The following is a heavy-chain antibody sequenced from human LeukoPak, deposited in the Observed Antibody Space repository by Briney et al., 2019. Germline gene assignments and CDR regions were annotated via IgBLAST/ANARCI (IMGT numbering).Heavy chain of an antibody. J-gene: IGHJ4*02. Sequence: GGSLRLSCAASGFTVSSNYMSWVRQAPGKGLEWVSAISGSGGSTYYADSVKGRFTISRDNSKNTLYLQMNRLRAEDTAVFYCAKDRRSSTVVVITTFDYWGQGTLVTVSS. CDR2: ISGSGGST. D-gene: IGHD3-22*01. CDR3: AKDRRSSTVVVITTFDY. V-gene: IGHV3-23*01. CDR1: GFTVSSNY.